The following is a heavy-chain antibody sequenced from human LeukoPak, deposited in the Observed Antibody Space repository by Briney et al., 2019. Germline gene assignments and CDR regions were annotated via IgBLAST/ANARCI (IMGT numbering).Heavy chain of an antibody. CDR3: ATGSGDGGGVEL. D-gene: IGHD3-16*01. CDR2: FDPEDGET. J-gene: IGHJ4*02. V-gene: IGHV1-24*01. CDR1: GYTLTELS. Sequence: AAVKVSCKVSGYTLTELSMHWVRQAPGKGLEWMGGFDPEDGETLYAQKFQGRVTMTEDTSTDTAYMELSSLRSENTAVYYCATGSGDGGGVELWGQGTLVTVSS.